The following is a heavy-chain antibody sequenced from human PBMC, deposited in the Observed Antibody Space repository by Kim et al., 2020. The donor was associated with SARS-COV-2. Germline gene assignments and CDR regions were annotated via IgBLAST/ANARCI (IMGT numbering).Heavy chain of an antibody. V-gene: IGHV3-23*01. CDR2: ISGSGGSK. CDR3: AKDLVGYYGSGLERGC. Sequence: GGSLRLSCAASGFTFSSYAMSWVRQAPGKGLEWVSAISGSGGSKYYADSVKGRFTISRANSKNTLYRQMNSLRAEDTAVYYCAKDLVGYYGSGLERGCWGQGTLVTVSS. J-gene: IGHJ4*02. CDR1: GFTFSSYA. D-gene: IGHD3-10*01.